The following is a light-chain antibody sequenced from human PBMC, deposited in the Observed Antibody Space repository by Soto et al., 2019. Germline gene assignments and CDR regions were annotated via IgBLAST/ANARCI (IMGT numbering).Light chain of an antibody. V-gene: IGLV2-8*01. CDR3: SSYAGSTNFYV. Sequence: QSALTQPRSASGSPGQSVTISCTGTSSDVGSYNYASWFRQHPDEAPKLIIYEVSQRPSGVPDRFSGSKSGNTASLTVSGLQAEDEADYYCSSYAGSTNFYVFGTGTKVTVL. CDR2: EVS. CDR1: SSDVGSYNY. J-gene: IGLJ1*01.